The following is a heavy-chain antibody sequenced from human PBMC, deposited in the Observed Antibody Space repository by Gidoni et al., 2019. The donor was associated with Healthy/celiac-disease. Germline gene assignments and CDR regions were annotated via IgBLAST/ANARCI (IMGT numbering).Heavy chain of an antibody. Sequence: QVQLQESGPGLVKPSETLSLTCPVSGGSISSYYWSWIRPPPGKGMEWIGYIYYSGSTNYNPSLKSRVTISVDTSKNQFSLKLSSVTAADTAVYYCARDRSGWYSSAFDIWGQGTMVTVSS. CDR3: ARDRSGWYSSAFDI. V-gene: IGHV4-59*01. CDR1: GGSISSYY. D-gene: IGHD6-19*01. J-gene: IGHJ3*02. CDR2: IYYSGST.